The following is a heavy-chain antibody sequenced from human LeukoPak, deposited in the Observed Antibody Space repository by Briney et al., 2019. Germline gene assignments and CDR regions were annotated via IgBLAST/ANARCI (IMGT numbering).Heavy chain of an antibody. Sequence: SETLSLTCTVSGGSISSYYWSWIRQPPGKGLEWIGYIYYSGSTNYNPSLKSRVTISVDTSKNQFSLKLSSVTAADTAVYYCARRGMDYGDYFDYWGQGTLVTVYS. CDR1: GGSISSYY. CDR2: IYYSGST. J-gene: IGHJ4*02. D-gene: IGHD4-17*01. V-gene: IGHV4-59*01. CDR3: ARRGMDYGDYFDY.